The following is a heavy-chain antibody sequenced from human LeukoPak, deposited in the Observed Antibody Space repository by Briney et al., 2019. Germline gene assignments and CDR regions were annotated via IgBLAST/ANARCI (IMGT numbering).Heavy chain of an antibody. V-gene: IGHV5-51*01. Sequence: EESLKFSCEASGYTFTNYWIGWVRQMPGKGVELMGIIYPDDSDNKYSPSFQGQVTISANKSISTAYLQWSSLKAADTAMYYCARSRDSSGYYYLIWGQGTLVTVSS. CDR1: GYTFTNYW. CDR3: ARSRDSSGYYYLI. J-gene: IGHJ4*02. D-gene: IGHD3-22*01. CDR2: IYPDDSDN.